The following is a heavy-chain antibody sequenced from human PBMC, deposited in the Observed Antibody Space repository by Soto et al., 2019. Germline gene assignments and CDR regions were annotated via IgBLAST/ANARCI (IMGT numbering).Heavy chain of an antibody. CDR2: INSDGSST. V-gene: IGHV3-74*01. CDR1: GFTFSSYW. Sequence: EVPLVESGGGLVQPGGSLRLSCAASGFTFSSYWMHWVRQAPGKGLVWVSRINSDGSSTSYADSVKGRFTISRDNAKKTMDTQMNSLRAEDTAVYYCARDGGSYRIDAFDIWGQGTMVTVSS. CDR3: ARDGGSYRIDAFDI. J-gene: IGHJ3*02. D-gene: IGHD1-26*01.